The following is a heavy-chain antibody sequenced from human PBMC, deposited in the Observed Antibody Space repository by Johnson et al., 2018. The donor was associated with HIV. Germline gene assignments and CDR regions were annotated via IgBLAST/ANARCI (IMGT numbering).Heavy chain of an antibody. D-gene: IGHD3-16*02. J-gene: IGHJ3*01. Sequence: QVQLVESGGGVVQPGRSLRLSCAASGFTFSSYAMHWVRQAPGKGLEWVAVISYDGSNKYYADSVKGRFTISRDNSKNTLYLQMNSLRAEDTAVYYCARAGGGYPRGQGTTVTVSS. CDR3: ARAGGGYP. V-gene: IGHV3-30-3*01. CDR1: GFTFSSYA. CDR2: ISYDGSNK.